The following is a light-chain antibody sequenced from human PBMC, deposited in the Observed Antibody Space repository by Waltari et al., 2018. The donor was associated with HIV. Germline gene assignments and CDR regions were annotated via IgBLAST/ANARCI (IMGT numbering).Light chain of an antibody. CDR1: NSDVGAYNY. V-gene: IGLV2-14*01. Sequence: QSALTQPASVSGSPGQSITISCTGTNSDVGAYNYVSWFQQHPGNSPKVMIVEDSNRPSGVSNRFSGSKSGNTASLIISGLQAEDEADYYCSSYTTRNTFVFGTGTKVTVL. J-gene: IGLJ1*01. CDR3: SSYTTRNTFV. CDR2: EDS.